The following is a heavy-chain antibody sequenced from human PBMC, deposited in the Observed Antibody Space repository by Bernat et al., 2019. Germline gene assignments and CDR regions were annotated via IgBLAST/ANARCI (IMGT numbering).Heavy chain of an antibody. CDR1: GYSFTNYW. CDR3: ARHNIWGFDY. V-gene: IGHV5-51*01. J-gene: IGHJ4*02. D-gene: IGHD7-27*01. CDR2: VHPSNSAT. Sequence: EVQLVQSGAEVKKPGESLKISCQVSGYSFTNYWIGWVRQMPGEGLEWMAIVHPSNSATRYNPSFQGQVTISADKSISTAYLQWSSPKASDTAIYYCARHNIWGFDYWDQGTLVTVSS.